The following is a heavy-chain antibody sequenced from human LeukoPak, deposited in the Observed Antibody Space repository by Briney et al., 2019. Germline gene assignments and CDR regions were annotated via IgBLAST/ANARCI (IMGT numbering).Heavy chain of an antibody. D-gene: IGHD5-24*01. CDR2: INPSDGST. CDR1: GYAFNTYH. CDR3: AYERADGFND. J-gene: IGHJ4*02. V-gene: IGHV1-46*02. Sequence: GAAVKVSCKAPGYAFNTYHVYWVRQAPGQGLERVGIINPSDGSTAYAQKFQGRVTMTSDTSASTVYMSLTSLRSDDTAVYFCAYERADGFNDWGQGALVIVSS.